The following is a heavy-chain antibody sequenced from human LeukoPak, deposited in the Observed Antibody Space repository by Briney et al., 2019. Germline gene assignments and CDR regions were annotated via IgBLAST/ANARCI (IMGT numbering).Heavy chain of an antibody. J-gene: IGHJ4*02. CDR3: ARVGKNGWDSDH. V-gene: IGHV3-30*02. CDR1: GFTFDNYA. Sequence: GGSLRLSCAASGFTFDNYAMHWVRQAPGKGLEWVAFVRFDGINKYYTESVKGRFTISRDNTKNSLYLQMDTLRAEDTAVYYCARVGKNGWDSDHWGQGTLVTVSS. CDR2: VRFDGINK. D-gene: IGHD6-19*01.